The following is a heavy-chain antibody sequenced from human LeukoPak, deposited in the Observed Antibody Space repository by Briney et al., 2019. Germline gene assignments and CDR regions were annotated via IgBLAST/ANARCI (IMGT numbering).Heavy chain of an antibody. Sequence: AGGSLRLSCAASGFTFSSYNMNWVRQAPGKGLEWVSSITSGSSYIYYADSVKGRFTISRDNAKNSLYLQMNSLRAEDTAVYYCARGVSLAVAPDYWGQGTLVTVSS. CDR1: GFTFSSYN. V-gene: IGHV3-21*01. CDR3: ARGVSLAVAPDY. J-gene: IGHJ4*02. CDR2: ITSGSSYI. D-gene: IGHD6-19*01.